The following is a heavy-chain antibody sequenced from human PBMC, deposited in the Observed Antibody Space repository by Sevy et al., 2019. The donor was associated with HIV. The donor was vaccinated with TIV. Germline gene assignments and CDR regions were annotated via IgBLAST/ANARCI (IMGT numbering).Heavy chain of an antibody. V-gene: IGHV3-33*01. CDR2: IWYDGSSK. D-gene: IGHD3-10*01. CDR1: QFNFDTYA. Sequence: GGSLRLSCVASQFNFDTYAIHWVRQAPGKGLEWVAMIWYDGSSKDYAESVKGRFAISRDNSKNTAFLQMNSLRAEDTGVYYCATNMVHAGAYDSYFNFWGQGSLVTVSS. CDR3: ATNMVHAGAYDSYFNF. J-gene: IGHJ4*02.